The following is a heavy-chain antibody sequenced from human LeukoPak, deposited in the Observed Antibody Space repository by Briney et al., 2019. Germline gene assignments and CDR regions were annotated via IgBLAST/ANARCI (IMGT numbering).Heavy chain of an antibody. D-gene: IGHD2-2*01. Sequence: SETLSLTCTVSGGSISSGSYYWSWIRQPAGKGLEWIGRICTSGSTNYSPSLKSRVTISVDTSKNQFSLKLSSVTAADTAVYYCAREVVPAAMTYYYYYMDVWGKGTTVTVSS. CDR2: ICTSGST. CDR3: AREVVPAAMTYYYYYMDV. J-gene: IGHJ6*03. CDR1: GGSISSGSYY. V-gene: IGHV4-61*02.